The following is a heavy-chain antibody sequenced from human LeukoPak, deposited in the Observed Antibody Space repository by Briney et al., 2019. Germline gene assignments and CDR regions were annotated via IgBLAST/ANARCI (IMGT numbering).Heavy chain of an antibody. D-gene: IGHD3-3*01. CDR3: AKDRESLRFLEWLSRYYFDY. CDR1: GFTFSSYA. Sequence: GASLRLSCAASGFTFSSYAMSWVRQAPGKGLEWVSANSGSGGSTYYADSVKGRFTISRDNSKNTLYLQMNSLRAEDTAVYYRAKDRESLRFLEWLSRYYFDYWGQGTLVTVSS. J-gene: IGHJ4*02. V-gene: IGHV3-23*01. CDR2: NSGSGGST.